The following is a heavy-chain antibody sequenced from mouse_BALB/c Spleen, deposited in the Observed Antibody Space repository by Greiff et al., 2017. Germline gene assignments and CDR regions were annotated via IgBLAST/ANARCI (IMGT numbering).Heavy chain of an antibody. Sequence: EVNVVESGGGLVKPGGSLKLSCAASGFTFSSYAMSWVRQTPEKRLEWVASISSGGSTYYPDSVKGRFTISRDNARNILYLQMSSLRSEDTAMYYCARNYDGYYGWYFDVWGAGTTVTVSS. V-gene: IGHV5-6-5*01. D-gene: IGHD2-3*01. CDR3: ARNYDGYYGWYFDV. J-gene: IGHJ1*01. CDR1: GFTFSSYA. CDR2: ISSGGST.